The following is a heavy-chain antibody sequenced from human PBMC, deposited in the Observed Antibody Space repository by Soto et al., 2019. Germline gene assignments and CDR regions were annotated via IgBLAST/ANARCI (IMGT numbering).Heavy chain of an antibody. V-gene: IGHV3-33*01. CDR3: AREGYGY. CDR2: IYYDGINK. D-gene: IGHD5-12*01. CDR1: GFTFSGYG. Sequence: QVHLVESGGGVVQPGRSLRLSCAASGFTFSGYGMHWVRQAPGKGLEWVAVIYYDGINKYYADSVKGRFTISRDNSKNTLYLQMNSLRAEDTAVYYCAREGYGYWGQGTLVTVSS. J-gene: IGHJ4*02.